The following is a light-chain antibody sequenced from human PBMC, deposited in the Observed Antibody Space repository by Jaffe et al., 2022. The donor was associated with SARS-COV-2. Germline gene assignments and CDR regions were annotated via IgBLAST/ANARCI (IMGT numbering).Light chain of an antibody. CDR2: DAS. V-gene: IGKV1-33*01. J-gene: IGKJ3*01. CDR1: RDIADY. CDR3: QQYDNLPTFT. Sequence: DIQLTQSPSSLSASVGDRVTITCQASRDIADYLNWYQQKPGKAPKLLIYDASNLQTGVPSRFSGRGSGTDFTFTISSLQAEDVATYYCQQYDNLPTFTFGPGTRVDI.